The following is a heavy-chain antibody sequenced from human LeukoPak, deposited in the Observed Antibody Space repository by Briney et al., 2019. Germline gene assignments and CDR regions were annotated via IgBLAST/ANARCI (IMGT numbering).Heavy chain of an antibody. D-gene: IGHD3-9*01. Sequence: PGRSLRLSCAASGFTFSSYAMHWVRQAPGKGLEWVAVISYDGSNKYYADSVKGRFTISRDNSKNTLYLQMNSLRADDTAVYYCARHFTTGSIDHWGQGNLVTVSS. CDR3: ARHFTTGSIDH. V-gene: IGHV3-30-3*01. CDR1: GFTFSSYA. CDR2: ISYDGSNK. J-gene: IGHJ4*02.